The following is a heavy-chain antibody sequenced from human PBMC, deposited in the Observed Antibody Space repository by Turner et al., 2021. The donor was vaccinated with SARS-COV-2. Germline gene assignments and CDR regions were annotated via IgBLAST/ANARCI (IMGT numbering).Heavy chain of an antibody. D-gene: IGHD3-10*01. CDR1: GGSISSSNYY. CDR2: IYYSGST. CDR3: ARLLNPGSYYYYYYGMDV. V-gene: IGHV4-39*01. Sequence: QLQLQESGPGLVKPSETLSLTCTVSGGSISSSNYYWGWIRQHPGKGLEWSGSIYYSGSTDYNPSLKSRVTISVDTSKNQFSLKLSSVTAADTAVYYCARLLNPGSYYYYYYGMDVWGQGTTVTVSS. J-gene: IGHJ6*02.